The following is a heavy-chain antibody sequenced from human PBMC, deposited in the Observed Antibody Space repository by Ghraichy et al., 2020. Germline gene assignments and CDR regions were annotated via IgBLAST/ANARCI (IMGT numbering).Heavy chain of an antibody. J-gene: IGHJ6*02. CDR3: ARDTLPEDIALLGYCSSTSCYGMDV. Sequence: GGSLRLSCAASGFTFSSYSMNWVRQAPGKGLEWVSYISSSSSTIYYADSVKGRFTISRDNAKKSLYVQMNSLRDEDTAVYYCARDTLPEDIALLGYCSSTSCYGMDVWGQGTTVTVSS. CDR1: GFTFSSYS. CDR2: ISSSSSTI. D-gene: IGHD2-2*01. V-gene: IGHV3-48*02.